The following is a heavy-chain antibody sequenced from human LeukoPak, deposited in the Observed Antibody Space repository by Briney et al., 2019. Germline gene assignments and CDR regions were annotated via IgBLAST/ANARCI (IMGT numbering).Heavy chain of an antibody. J-gene: IGHJ5*02. Sequence: ASVTVSCKASGYTFTNYGISWVRQAPGQGLEWMGWISGYNGNTKYAQKLQGRVTMTTDTSTSTAYMELRSLRSDDTAVYYCARMAYDILTGYFQPNWFDPWGQGTLVTVSS. CDR3: ARMAYDILTGYFQPNWFDP. CDR1: GYTFTNYG. V-gene: IGHV1-18*01. D-gene: IGHD3-9*01. CDR2: ISGYNGNT.